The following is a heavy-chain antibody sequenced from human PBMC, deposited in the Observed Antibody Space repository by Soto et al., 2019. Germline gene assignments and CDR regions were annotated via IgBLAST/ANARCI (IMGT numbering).Heavy chain of an antibody. V-gene: IGHV4-34*01. CDR2: ITHSGST. CDR3: ASATWLRFDY. CDR1: GGSFSGYY. J-gene: IGHJ4*02. D-gene: IGHD5-12*01. Sequence: PSETLSLTCAVYGGSFSGYYWSWIRQPPGEGLEWIGEITHSGSTNYNPSLKSRVTISVDTSKNQFSLKLSSVTAADTAMYYCASATWLRFDYWGQGTLVTVSS.